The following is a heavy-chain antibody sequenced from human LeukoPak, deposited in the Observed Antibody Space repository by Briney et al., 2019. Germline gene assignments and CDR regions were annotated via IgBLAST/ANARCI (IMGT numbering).Heavy chain of an antibody. CDR3: ARADGQDHTKMMVYYYYYMDV. CDR1: GASISSSDYY. J-gene: IGHJ6*03. V-gene: IGHV4-61*08. D-gene: IGHD5-24*01. CDR2: VYHSGST. Sequence: PSETLSLNCTVSGASISSSDYYWSWIRQPPGKGREWIGYVYHSGSTKYNPSLKSRVTLSIDTSKNQFSLNLSSVTAADTAVYYCARADGQDHTKMMVYYYYYMDVWGKGSTVTVS.